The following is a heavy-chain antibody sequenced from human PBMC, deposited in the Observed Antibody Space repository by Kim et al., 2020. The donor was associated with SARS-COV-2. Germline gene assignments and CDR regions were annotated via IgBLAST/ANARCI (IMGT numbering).Heavy chain of an antibody. CDR2: MNPKSGDT. V-gene: IGHV1-8*01. Sequence: ASVKVSCKASGFTFSNYDISWVRQATGQGLEWMGWMNPKSGDTRYAKKFQGRVSMTRDTSISTAYMELRSLTSDDTAVYFCARGLGDYSGHDFPICPSW. CDR3: ARGLGDYSGHDFPICPS. J-gene: IGHJ5*01. CDR1: GFTFSNYD. D-gene: IGHD5-12*01.